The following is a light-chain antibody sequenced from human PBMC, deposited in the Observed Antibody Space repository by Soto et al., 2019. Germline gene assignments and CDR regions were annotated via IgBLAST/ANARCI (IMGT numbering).Light chain of an antibody. J-gene: IGKJ2*01. V-gene: IGKV1-5*03. CDR1: QSISSW. CDR2: KAS. Sequence: DIQMTQSPSTLSASVGDRVTITCRASQSISSWLAWYQQKPGKAPKLLIYKASSLESGVPSRFSGSGSGTEFTLTNSSLQPDDFATYYCQQYNSYPYTVGQGTRLEIK. CDR3: QQYNSYPYT.